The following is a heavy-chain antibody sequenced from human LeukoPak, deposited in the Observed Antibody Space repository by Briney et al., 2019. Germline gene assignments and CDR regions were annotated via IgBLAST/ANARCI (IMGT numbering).Heavy chain of an antibody. V-gene: IGHV4-34*01. CDR1: GGSFRGYY. J-gene: IGHJ4*02. Sequence: SETLCLTCAVYGGSFRGYYWSWIRQPPGKGLEWIVEINHSGGTNYNPSLKSRVNTSVDTSKNQFSLKLSSVTAADTAVYYCARGHSSSWYNNWGQGTLVTVSS. D-gene: IGHD6-13*01. CDR2: INHSGGT. CDR3: ARGHSSSWYNN.